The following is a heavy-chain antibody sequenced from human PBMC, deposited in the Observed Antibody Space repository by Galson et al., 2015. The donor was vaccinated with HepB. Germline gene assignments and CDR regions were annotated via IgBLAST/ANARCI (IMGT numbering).Heavy chain of an antibody. CDR1: GFTFSSYW. CDR2: IKQDGSEK. Sequence: SLRLSCAASGFTFSSYWMSWVRQAPGKGLEWVANIKQDGSEKYYVDSVKGRFTISRDNAKNSLYLQMNSLRAEDTAVYYCARGYDFWSGYPFDYWGQGTLVTVSS. D-gene: IGHD3-3*01. J-gene: IGHJ4*02. CDR3: ARGYDFWSGYPFDY. V-gene: IGHV3-7*03.